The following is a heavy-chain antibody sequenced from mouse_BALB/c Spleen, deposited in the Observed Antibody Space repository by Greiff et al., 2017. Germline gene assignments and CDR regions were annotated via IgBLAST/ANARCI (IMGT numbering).Heavy chain of an antibody. J-gene: IGHJ2*01. CDR1: GYAFTNYL. Sequence: QVQLQQSGAELVRPGTSVKVSCKASGYAFTNYLIEWVKQRPGQGLEWIGVINPGSGGTNYNEKFKGKATFTADTSSNTAYMQLSSLTSEDSAVYYCARMYDYDHYWGQGTTLTVSS. D-gene: IGHD2-4*01. CDR2: INPGSGGT. CDR3: ARMYDYDHY. V-gene: IGHV1-54*02.